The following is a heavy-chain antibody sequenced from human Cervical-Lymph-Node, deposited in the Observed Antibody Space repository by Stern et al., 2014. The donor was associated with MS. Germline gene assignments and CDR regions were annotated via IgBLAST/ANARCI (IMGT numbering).Heavy chain of an antibody. D-gene: IGHD4-11*01. Sequence: QVQLQESGAEVKKPGASVKVSCQASGYTFTGYYYLHWVRQAPGQGLEWVGRINRNSGGANYAQKFQGRVTMTRDTSINTVYMELSRLMSDDTAVYYCATIDYSDYKDYWGQGTLVTVSS. V-gene: IGHV1-2*06. CDR3: ATIDYSDYKDY. J-gene: IGHJ4*02. CDR2: INRNSGGA. CDR1: GYTFTGYYY.